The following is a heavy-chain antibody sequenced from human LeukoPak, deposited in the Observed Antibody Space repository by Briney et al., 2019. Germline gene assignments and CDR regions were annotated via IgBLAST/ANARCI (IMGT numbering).Heavy chain of an antibody. J-gene: IGHJ4*02. D-gene: IGHD5-18*01. V-gene: IGHV3-23*01. CDR2: ISGSGGNT. CDR1: GFTFSSYV. Sequence: GGSLRLSCAASGFTFSSYVMSWVRQAPGKGLEWVSTISGSGGNTYYADSVKGRFTISRDNSKNTLYLQMNSLRAEDTAIYYCAKDLTQYGYSTDYWGQGTLVTVSS. CDR3: AKDLTQYGYSTDY.